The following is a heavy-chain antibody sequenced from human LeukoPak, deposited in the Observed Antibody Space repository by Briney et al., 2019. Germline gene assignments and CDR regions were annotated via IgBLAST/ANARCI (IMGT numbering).Heavy chain of an antibody. CDR2: MNPNTGNT. CDR3: ARGAPGSYCSGGSCPYFDY. J-gene: IGHJ4*02. D-gene: IGHD2-15*01. CDR1: VYTFTGYD. Sequence: ASVKVSRKSSVYTFTGYDINWVRQATEQRLEWVGWMNPNTGNTGYAQKFRGRVTMTRNTSISTASMELSSLTSEDTAVYYCARGAPGSYCSGGSCPYFDYWGQGTLVSVSS. V-gene: IGHV1-8*01.